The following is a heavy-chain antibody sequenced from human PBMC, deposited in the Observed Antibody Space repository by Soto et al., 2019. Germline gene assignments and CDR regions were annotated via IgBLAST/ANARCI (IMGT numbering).Heavy chain of an antibody. V-gene: IGHV3-30-3*01. J-gene: IGHJ6*02. CDR1: GFTFSSYA. CDR2: ISYDGSNK. Sequence: QVQLVESGGGVVQPGRSLRLSCAASGFTFSSYAMHWVHQAPGKGLEWVAVISYDGSNKYYADSVKGRFTISRDNSKNTLYLQMNSLRAEDKAVYYCARDGIAAAGPYGMDVWGQGTTVTVSS. CDR3: ARDGIAAAGPYGMDV. D-gene: IGHD6-13*01.